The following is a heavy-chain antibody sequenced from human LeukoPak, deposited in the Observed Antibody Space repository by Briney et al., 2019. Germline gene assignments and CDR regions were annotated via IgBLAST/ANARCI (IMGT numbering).Heavy chain of an antibody. CDR2: ISYDGGDK. J-gene: IGHJ4*02. CDR3: AKDISGGDCPDY. D-gene: IGHD2-21*02. Sequence: GGSLRLSCAASAFTFSSYGMHWVRQAPGKGLEWVAVISYDGGDKYYADSVKGRFTISRDNSKNTLYLQMNGLRPEDTAVYYCAKDISGGDCPDYWGQGTLVTVSS. CDR1: AFTFSSYG. V-gene: IGHV3-30*18.